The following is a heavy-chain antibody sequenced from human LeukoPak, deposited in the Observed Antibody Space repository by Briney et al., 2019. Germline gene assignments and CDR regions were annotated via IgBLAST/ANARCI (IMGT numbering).Heavy chain of an antibody. D-gene: IGHD4-17*01. CDR2: IIPIFGTA. J-gene: IGHJ3*02. V-gene: IGHV1-69*05. CDR3: ARGGYGDDEDAFDI. Sequence: SVKVTCKASGGTFSSYAISWVRQAPGQGLEWMGRIIPIFGTANYAQRFQGRVTITTDESTSTAYMELSSLRPEDTAVYYCARGGYGDDEDAFDIWGQGTMVTVSS. CDR1: GGTFSSYA.